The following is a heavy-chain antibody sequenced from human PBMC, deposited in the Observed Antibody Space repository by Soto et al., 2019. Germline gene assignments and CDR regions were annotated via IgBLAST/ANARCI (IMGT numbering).Heavy chain of an antibody. V-gene: IGHV4-38-2*01. CDR2: IYHGGST. CDR3: ARVGPWVPYYYDSSPYTFENWFDP. D-gene: IGHD3-22*01. Sequence: PWETLSLTCAVSGYSISSGYYWGWLRQPPGKGVEWSGSIYHGGSTYYNPSLNSRVTLSIDMTNNHVFLILNSVTAADTAVYYCARVGPWVPYYYDSSPYTFENWFDPWGQGTLVTVSS. CDR1: GYSISSGYY. J-gene: IGHJ5*02.